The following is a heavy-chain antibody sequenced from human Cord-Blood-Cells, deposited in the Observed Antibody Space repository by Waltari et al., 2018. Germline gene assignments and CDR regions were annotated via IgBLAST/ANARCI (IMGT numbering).Heavy chain of an antibody. J-gene: IGHJ5*02. CDR2: IIPIFGTA. D-gene: IGHD7-27*01. CDR3: ARVLINWGSTFDP. V-gene: IGHV1-69*01. Sequence: QVQLVQSGAEVTKPGSAVTVSCRASGCTCLSYATSWVRQAPGKGLEWMGGIIPIFGTANYAQKFQGRVTITADESTSTAYMERSSLRSEDTAVYYCARVLINWGSTFDPWGQGTLVTVSS. CDR1: GCTCLSYA.